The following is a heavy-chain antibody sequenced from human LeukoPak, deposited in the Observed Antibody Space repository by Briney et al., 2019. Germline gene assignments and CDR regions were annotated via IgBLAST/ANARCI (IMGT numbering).Heavy chain of an antibody. CDR3: AKRDTSGYYYFDY. CDR1: GIAFSSNA. CDR2: ISSSGDIT. V-gene: IGHV3-23*01. D-gene: IGHD3-22*01. J-gene: IGHJ4*02. Sequence: GGSLRLSCAASGIAFSSNAMSWVRQTPGKGLEWVSSISSSGDITSYADSVKGRFTISRDKSKNTLYLQMNSLRAEDTAVYYYAKRDTSGYYYFDYWGQGTLVTVSS.